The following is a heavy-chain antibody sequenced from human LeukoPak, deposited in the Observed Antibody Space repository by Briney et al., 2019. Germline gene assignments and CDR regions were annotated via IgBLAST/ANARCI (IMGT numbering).Heavy chain of an antibody. J-gene: IGHJ6*03. Sequence: GGSLRLSCAASGFTFSNAWMSWVRQAPGKGLEWVGRIKSKTDGGTTDYAAPVKGRFTISRDDSKNTLYLQMNSLKTEDTAVYYCTTVGKEQQLVFLPHYYYYYMDVWGKGTTVTVSS. CDR1: GFTFSNAW. CDR2: IKSKTDGGTT. V-gene: IGHV3-15*01. D-gene: IGHD6-13*01. CDR3: TTVGKEQQLVFLPHYYYYYMDV.